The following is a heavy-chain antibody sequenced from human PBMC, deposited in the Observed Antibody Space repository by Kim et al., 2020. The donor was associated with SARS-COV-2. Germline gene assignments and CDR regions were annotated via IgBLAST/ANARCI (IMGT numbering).Heavy chain of an antibody. CDR3: ARVALAAPVRLDY. CDR2: VYYNGNT. J-gene: IGHJ4*01. Sequence: SETLSLTCRFSGDSLTGSYWTWIRRPPGKGLEWVGYVYYNGNTKYNPSLKSRVSISLDTAQNQFFLNVTSVTGAETAVHYCARVALAAPVRLDYWG. V-gene: IGHV4-59*01. D-gene: IGHD6-19*01. CDR1: GDSLTGSY.